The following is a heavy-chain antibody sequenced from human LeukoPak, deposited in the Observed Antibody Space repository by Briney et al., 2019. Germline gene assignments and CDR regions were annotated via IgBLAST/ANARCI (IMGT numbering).Heavy chain of an antibody. Sequence: GGSLRLSCAASGFTFSSYSMNWVRQAPGKGLEWVSYISSSSGTIYYADSVKGRFTISRDNAKNSLYLQMNSPRAEDTAVYYCARDLTGYARYFDYWGQGTLVTVSS. J-gene: IGHJ4*02. CDR1: GFTFSSYS. CDR2: ISSSSGTI. D-gene: IGHD3-9*01. V-gene: IGHV3-48*01. CDR3: ARDLTGYARYFDY.